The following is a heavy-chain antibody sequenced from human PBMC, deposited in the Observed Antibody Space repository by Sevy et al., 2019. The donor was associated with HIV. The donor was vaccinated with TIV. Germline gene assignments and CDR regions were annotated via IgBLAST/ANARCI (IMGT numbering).Heavy chain of an antibody. CDR3: ARGTPAFCTGGVCFNWFDP. CDR2: IRYDGSNK. V-gene: IGHV3-30*02. Sequence: GGSLRLSCAASRFSFNGYGMHWVRQAPGKGLEWVAFIRYDGSNKYYADSVKGRFTISRDDSKNTLYLQMNSLRAEDTVLDYCARGTPAFCTGGVCFNWFDPWGQGTLVTVSS. CDR1: RFSFNGYG. D-gene: IGHD2-8*02. J-gene: IGHJ5*02.